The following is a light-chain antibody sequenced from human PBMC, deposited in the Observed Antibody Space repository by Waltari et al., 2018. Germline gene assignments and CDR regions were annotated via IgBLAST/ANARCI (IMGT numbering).Light chain of an antibody. J-gene: IGKJ1*01. Sequence: EIVMTQSPATLSVSPGERATLSCRASQSIRINLSWYQQKPGQAPRLLFYGASIRATGSPARFSGSGSGTEFTLTINSMQSEDFAVYYCQQYNNWPLLFGQGTKVEIK. V-gene: IGKV3-15*01. CDR3: QQYNNWPLL. CDR1: QSIRIN. CDR2: GAS.